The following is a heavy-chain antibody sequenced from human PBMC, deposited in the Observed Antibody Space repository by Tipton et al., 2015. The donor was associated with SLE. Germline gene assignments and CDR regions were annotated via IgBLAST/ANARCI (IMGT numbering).Heavy chain of an antibody. CDR3: ARILYYYGRWGFDY. D-gene: IGHD3-10*01. CDR1: GGSISSSSYY. J-gene: IGHJ4*02. CDR2: IYYSGST. Sequence: GLVKPSETLSLACTVSGGSISSSSYYWGWIRQPPGKGLEWIGSIYYSGSTYYNPSLKSRVTISVDTSKNQFSLKLSSVTAADTAVYYCARILYYYGRWGFDYWGQGTLVTVSS. V-gene: IGHV4-39*07.